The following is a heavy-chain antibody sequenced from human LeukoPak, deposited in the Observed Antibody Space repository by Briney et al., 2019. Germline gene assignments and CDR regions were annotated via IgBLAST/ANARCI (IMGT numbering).Heavy chain of an antibody. D-gene: IGHD2-15*01. CDR1: GFTFSSYW. Sequence: PGGSLRLSCAASGFTFSSYWMHWVRQAPGKGLVWVSRINNDGSSTSYVDSVKGRFTISRDNAKNTLYLQMNSLRAEDTAVYYCVSSYCSGGSCYSASGYWGQGTLVTVSS. CDR2: INNDGSST. CDR3: VSSYCSGGSCYSASGY. V-gene: IGHV3-74*01. J-gene: IGHJ4*02.